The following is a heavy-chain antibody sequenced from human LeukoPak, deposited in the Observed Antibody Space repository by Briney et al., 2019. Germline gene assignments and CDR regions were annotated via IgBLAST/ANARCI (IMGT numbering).Heavy chain of an antibody. Sequence: SETLSLTCTVSGGSISSYYWSWIRQPPGKGLEWIGYIYYSGSTNYNPSLKSRVTISVDTSKNQFSLKLSSVTAADTAVYHCARGYYGSARVDVWGQGTTVTVSS. CDR2: IYYSGST. CDR1: GGSISSYY. D-gene: IGHD3-10*01. J-gene: IGHJ6*02. CDR3: ARGYYGSARVDV. V-gene: IGHV4-59*01.